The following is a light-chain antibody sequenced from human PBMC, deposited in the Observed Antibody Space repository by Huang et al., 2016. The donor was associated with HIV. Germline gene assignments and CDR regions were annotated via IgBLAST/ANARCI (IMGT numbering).Light chain of an antibody. CDR3: QQYNNWPPRT. CDR2: GAS. V-gene: IGKV3-15*01. J-gene: IGKJ1*01. Sequence: EIVMTHSPATLSVSPGERATLSCRASKSISNKLAWYQQKPGQAPRLLIYGASTRATGIPARFSGSGSGTEFTLTISSLQSEDFAVYYCQQYNNWPPRTFGQGTKVQIK. CDR1: KSISNK.